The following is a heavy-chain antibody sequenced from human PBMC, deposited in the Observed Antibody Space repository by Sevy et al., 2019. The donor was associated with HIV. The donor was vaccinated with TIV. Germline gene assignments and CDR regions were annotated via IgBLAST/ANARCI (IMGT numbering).Heavy chain of an antibody. J-gene: IGHJ6*02. CDR3: ARVSGWHLRYGLDV. V-gene: IGHV1-8*02. CDR1: GFNFRSYD. D-gene: IGHD6-19*01. CDR2: MNTNTGNT. Sequence: ASVKVTSEASGFNFRSYDIYWVRQAPGQGLEWMGCMNTNTGNTGFAQKYQGRVTMTRNSSISTAYMELSNLRSEDTAVYYCARVSGWHLRYGLDVWGQGTTVTVSS.